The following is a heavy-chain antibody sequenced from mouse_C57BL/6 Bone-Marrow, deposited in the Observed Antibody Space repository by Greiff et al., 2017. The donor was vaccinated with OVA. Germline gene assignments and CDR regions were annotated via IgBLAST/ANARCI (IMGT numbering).Heavy chain of an antibody. Sequence: EVQLVESGGDLVKPGGSLKLSCAASGFTFSSYGMSWVRQTPDKRLEWVATISSGGGYTYYPDSVKGRFTISRDNAKNTLYLQMSSLKSEDTAMYYCARATTTDYWGQGTTLTVSS. V-gene: IGHV5-6*01. J-gene: IGHJ2*01. CDR1: GFTFSSYG. CDR2: ISSGGGYT. CDR3: ARATTTDY. D-gene: IGHD1-1*01.